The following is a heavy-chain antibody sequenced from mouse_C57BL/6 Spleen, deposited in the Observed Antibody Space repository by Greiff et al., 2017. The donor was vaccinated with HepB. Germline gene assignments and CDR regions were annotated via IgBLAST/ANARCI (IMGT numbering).Heavy chain of an antibody. CDR1: GYTFTDYE. Sequence: QVQLQQSGAELVRPGASVTLSCKASGYTFTDYEMHWVKQTPVHGLEWIGAIDPETGGTAYNQKFKGKAILTADKSSSTAYMELRSLTSADSAVYYCTKGSSSFYFDYWGQGTTLTVSS. V-gene: IGHV1-15*01. J-gene: IGHJ2*01. D-gene: IGHD3-3*01. CDR2: IDPETGGT. CDR3: TKGSSSFYFDY.